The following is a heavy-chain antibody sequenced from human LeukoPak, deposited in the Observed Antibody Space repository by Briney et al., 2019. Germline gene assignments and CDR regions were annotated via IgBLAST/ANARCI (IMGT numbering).Heavy chain of an antibody. Sequence: SETLSLTCAVYGGSFSGYYWSWIRQPPGKGLEWIGEMNHGGTTNYNPALKSRVTISVDTSKNQFSLKLSSVTAADTAVYYCARGPGYCRNTSCYDPPFDYWGQGTLVTVSS. CDR2: MNHGGTT. J-gene: IGHJ4*02. D-gene: IGHD2-2*01. CDR1: GGSFSGYY. CDR3: ARGPGYCRNTSCYDPPFDY. V-gene: IGHV4-34*01.